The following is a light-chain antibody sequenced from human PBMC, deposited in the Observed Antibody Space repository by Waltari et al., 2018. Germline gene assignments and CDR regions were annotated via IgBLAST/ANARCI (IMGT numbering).Light chain of an antibody. CDR2: VNSDGSH. V-gene: IGLV4-69*01. CDR1: SGHSSNV. J-gene: IGLJ3*02. Sequence: QLVLTQSPSASASLGASVKLTCTLSSGHSSNVIPWHQQQAEKGPRYLMKVNSDGSHSKGDKIPDRFSGSSSGAERYLTISNLQSEDEADYYCQTGGHGTWVFGGGTKLTVL. CDR3: QTGGHGTWV.